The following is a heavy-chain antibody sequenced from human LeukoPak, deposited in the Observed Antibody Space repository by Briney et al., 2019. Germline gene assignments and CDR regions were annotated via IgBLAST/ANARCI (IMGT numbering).Heavy chain of an antibody. D-gene: IGHD4-17*01. CDR3: ATHGDHDAFDI. J-gene: IGHJ3*02. CDR1: GYTFTSYG. CDR2: ISAYNGNT. V-gene: IGHV1-18*01. Sequence: GASVKVSCKASGYTFTSYGISWVRQAPGQGLEWMGWISAYNGNTNYAQKLQGRVTMTEDTSTDTAYMELSSLRSEDTAVYYCATHGDHDAFDIWGQGTMVTVSS.